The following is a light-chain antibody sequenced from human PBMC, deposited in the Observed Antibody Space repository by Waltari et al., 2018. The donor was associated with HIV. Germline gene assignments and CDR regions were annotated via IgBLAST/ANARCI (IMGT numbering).Light chain of an antibody. CDR1: SGPVSASNY. Sequence: QTVVTQEPSFSVSPGGTVTLTCGLSSGPVSASNYPSWYQQTPGQAPRTIIYTTNTRSSGVPDRFSGSILGNKAALTITGAQADDESDYYCVLYMGSGGWVFGGGTRLTVL. V-gene: IGLV8-61*01. CDR3: VLYMGSGGWV. CDR2: TTN. J-gene: IGLJ3*02.